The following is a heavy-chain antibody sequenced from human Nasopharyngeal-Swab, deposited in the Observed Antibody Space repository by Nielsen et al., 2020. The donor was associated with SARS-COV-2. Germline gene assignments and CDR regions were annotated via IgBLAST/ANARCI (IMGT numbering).Heavy chain of an antibody. D-gene: IGHD3-3*01. CDR3: ARAHRITIFGVVSNFDY. V-gene: IGHV4-31*03. CDR1: GGSFSSGGYS. Sequence: SETLSLTCTVSGGSFSSGGYSWSWIRQPPGNALECIGYIYSRGSTYYNPSLKSRVTISVDTSKNQFSLKLSSVTAADTAVYYCARAHRITIFGVVSNFDYWGQGTLVTVSS. CDR2: IYSRGST. J-gene: IGHJ4*02.